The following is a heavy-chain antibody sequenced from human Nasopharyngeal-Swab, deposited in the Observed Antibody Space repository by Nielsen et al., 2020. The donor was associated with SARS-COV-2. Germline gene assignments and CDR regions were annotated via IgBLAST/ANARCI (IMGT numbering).Heavy chain of an antibody. CDR3: AKEDLDY. Sequence: GESLKIYCAASGFTFSSYGMHWVRQAPGKGLEWVAVISYDGSNKYYADSVKGRFTISRDNSKNTLYLQMNSLRAEDTAVYYCAKEDLDYWGQGTLVTVSS. J-gene: IGHJ4*02. V-gene: IGHV3-30*18. CDR1: GFTFSSYG. CDR2: ISYDGSNK.